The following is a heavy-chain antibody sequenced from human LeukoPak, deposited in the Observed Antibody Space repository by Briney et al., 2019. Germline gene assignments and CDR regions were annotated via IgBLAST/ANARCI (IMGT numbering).Heavy chain of an antibody. CDR1: GGSISSSSYY. CDR3: ARDRSSYSSGWYGCFDY. V-gene: IGHV4-39*07. CDR2: IYYSGST. J-gene: IGHJ4*02. Sequence: SETLSLTCTVSGGSISSSSYYWGWIRQPPGKGLEWIGSIYYSGSTYYNPSLKSRVTISVDTSKNQFSLKLSSVTAADTAVYYCARDRSSYSSGWYGCFDYWGQGTLVTVSS. D-gene: IGHD6-19*01.